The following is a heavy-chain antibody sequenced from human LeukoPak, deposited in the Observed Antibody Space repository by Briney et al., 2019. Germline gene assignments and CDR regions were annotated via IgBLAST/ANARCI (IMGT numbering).Heavy chain of an antibody. D-gene: IGHD3-3*01. V-gene: IGHV7-4-1*02. J-gene: IGHJ6*03. CDR1: GYTFTSYA. Sequence: ASVKVSCKASGYTFTSYAMNWVRQAPGQGLEWMGWINTNTGNPTYAQGFTGRVVFSLDTSVSTAYLQISSLKAEDTAVYYCARATWYDCWSGYPHPPVYYYMDVWGKGTTVTVSS. CDR2: INTNTGNP. CDR3: ARATWYDCWSGYPHPPVYYYMDV.